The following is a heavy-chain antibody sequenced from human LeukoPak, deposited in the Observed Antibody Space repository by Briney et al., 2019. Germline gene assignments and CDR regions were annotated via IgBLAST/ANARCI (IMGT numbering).Heavy chain of an antibody. Sequence: GGSLRLSCAASGFSVSGKFMTWVRQAPGKGLAWVANIKQDGSAKYYMDSVKGRFTISRDNSKNTLYLQMNSLRVEDTAVYYCAKQRTQYFQHWGQGTLVTVSS. CDR1: GFSVSGKF. J-gene: IGHJ1*01. V-gene: IGHV3-7*03. D-gene: IGHD6-25*01. CDR3: AKQRTQYFQH. CDR2: IKQDGSAK.